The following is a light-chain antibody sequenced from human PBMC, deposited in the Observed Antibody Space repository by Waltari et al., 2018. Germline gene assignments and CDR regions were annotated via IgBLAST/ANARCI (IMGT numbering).Light chain of an antibody. CDR2: GAS. Sequence: ETVMTQSPATLSVSPGGRATLSCRASQSLGTNSAWYQQKPGQAPRLLIYGASSRATGVPARFSGSGSGTDFTLTISRLEPEDFAFYYCQQYGNSPGTFGQGTKVEI. J-gene: IGKJ1*01. CDR1: QSLGTN. V-gene: IGKV3-15*01. CDR3: QQYGNSPGT.